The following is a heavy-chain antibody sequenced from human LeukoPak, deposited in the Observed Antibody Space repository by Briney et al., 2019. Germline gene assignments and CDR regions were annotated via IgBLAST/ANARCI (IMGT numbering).Heavy chain of an antibody. CDR3: ARAEKAVTGTLDY. Sequence: SETLSLTCTVSGDSISNYYWGWIRQSPGKKLEWIGYMYNRGSTIYNPSLKSLVTISTDTSKNQFSLRLTSVTAADTAVYYCARAEKAVTGTLDYWGQGTLITVSS. V-gene: IGHV4-59*01. CDR2: MYNRGST. CDR1: GDSISNYY. J-gene: IGHJ4*02. D-gene: IGHD6-19*01.